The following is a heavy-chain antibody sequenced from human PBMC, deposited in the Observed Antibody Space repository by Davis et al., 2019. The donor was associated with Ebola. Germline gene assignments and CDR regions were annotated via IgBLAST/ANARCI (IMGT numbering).Heavy chain of an antibody. CDR2: IDTDGSTT. V-gene: IGHV3-74*01. D-gene: IGHD3-22*01. CDR3: ARDYYDNSGDGFDI. J-gene: IGHJ3*02. CDR1: EFTFSSYW. Sequence: GESLKISCVASEFTFSSYWFHWVRQAPGKGLEWVSRIDTDGSTTNYADSVRGRFTISRDNAKKSLYLQLNSLRADDTAMYYCARDYYDNSGDGFDIWGQGTMVTVSS.